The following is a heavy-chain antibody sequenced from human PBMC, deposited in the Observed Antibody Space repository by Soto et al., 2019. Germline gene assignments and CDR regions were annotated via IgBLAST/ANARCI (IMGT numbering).Heavy chain of an antibody. CDR2: INHSGST. D-gene: IGHD3-9*01. CDR3: ARDLQANYDN. CDR1: GGSFSGYY. J-gene: IGHJ4*02. Sequence: PSETLSLTCAVYGGSFSGYYWSWIRQPPGKGLEWIGEINHSGSTNYNPSLKSRVTISVDTSKNQFSLKLSSVTAADTAVYYCARDLQANYDNWGQGTLVTVSS. V-gene: IGHV4-34*01.